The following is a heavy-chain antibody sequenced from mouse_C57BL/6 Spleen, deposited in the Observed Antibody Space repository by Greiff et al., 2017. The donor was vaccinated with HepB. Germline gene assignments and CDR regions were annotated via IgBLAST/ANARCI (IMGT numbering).Heavy chain of an antibody. J-gene: IGHJ4*01. CDR1: GYAFSSSW. V-gene: IGHV1-82*01. D-gene: IGHD2-4*01. CDR3: ARREITTGYYYAMDY. Sequence: VQGVESGPELVKPGASVKISCKASGYAFSSSWMNWVKQRPGKGLEWIGRIYPGDGDTNYNGKFKGKATLTADKSSSTAYMQLSSLTSEDSAVYFCARREITTGYYYAMDYWGQGTSVTVSS. CDR2: IYPGDGDT.